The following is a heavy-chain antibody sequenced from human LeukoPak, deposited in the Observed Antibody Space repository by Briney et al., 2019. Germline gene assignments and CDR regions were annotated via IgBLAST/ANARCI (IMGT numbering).Heavy chain of an antibody. CDR3: ARGEHYDFWSGQRRAFDY. Sequence: SQTLSLTCTVSGGSISSGSYYWSWIRQPAGKGLEWIGRIYTSGSTNYNPSLKSRVTISVDTSKNQFSLKLSSVTAADTAVYYCARGEHYDFWSGQRRAFDYWGQGTLVTVSS. CDR2: IYTSGST. V-gene: IGHV4-61*02. J-gene: IGHJ4*02. CDR1: GGSISSGSYY. D-gene: IGHD3-3*01.